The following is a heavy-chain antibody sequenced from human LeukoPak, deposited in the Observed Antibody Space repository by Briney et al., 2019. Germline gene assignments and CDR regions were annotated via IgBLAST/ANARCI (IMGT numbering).Heavy chain of an antibody. CDR1: GYTFTSYD. CDR2: MNPNSGNT. J-gene: IGHJ6*03. CDR3: ASRVVPAASYYYCYMDV. D-gene: IGHD2-2*01. Sequence: GASVKVSCKASGYTFTSYDINWVRQATGQGLEWMGWMNPNSGNTGYAQEFQGRVTMTRNTSISTAYMELSSLRSEDTAVYYCASRVVPAASYYYCYMDVWGKGTTVTVSS. V-gene: IGHV1-8*01.